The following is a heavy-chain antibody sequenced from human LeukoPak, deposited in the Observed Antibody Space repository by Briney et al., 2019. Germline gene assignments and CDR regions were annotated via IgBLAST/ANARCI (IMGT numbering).Heavy chain of an antibody. CDR2: IIPIFGTA. Sequence: GASVKVSCKASGSTFSSYAISWVRQAPGQGLEWMGGIIPIFGTANYAQKFQGRVTITADESTSTAYMELSSLRSEDTAMYYCARSEGYCSGGSCYLTLDYWGQGTLVTVSS. V-gene: IGHV1-69*13. CDR1: GSTFSSYA. J-gene: IGHJ4*02. CDR3: ARSEGYCSGGSCYLTLDY. D-gene: IGHD2-15*01.